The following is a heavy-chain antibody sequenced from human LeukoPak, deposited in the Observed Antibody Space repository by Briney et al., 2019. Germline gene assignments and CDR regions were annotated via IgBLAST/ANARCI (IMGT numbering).Heavy chain of an antibody. CDR1: GGTFSSYA. CDR3: ARGPPYCSSRCFSGIFDP. CDR2: IIPIFGAA. V-gene: IGHV1-69*13. D-gene: IGHD2-2*01. J-gene: IGHJ5*02. Sequence: ASVKVSCKASGGTFSSYAISWVRQAPGQGLEWMGGIIPIFGAANYAQKFQGRVTITADESTNTAYMELSSLRSEDTAVFYCARGPPYCSSRCFSGIFDPWGQGTLVTVSS.